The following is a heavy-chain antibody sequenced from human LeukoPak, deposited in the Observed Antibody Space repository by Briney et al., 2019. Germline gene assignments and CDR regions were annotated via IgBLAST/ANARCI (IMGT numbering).Heavy chain of an antibody. CDR1: GYSISSGYY. D-gene: IGHD1-7*01. Sequence: PSETLSLTCAVSGYSISSGYYWGWIRQPPGKGLEWIGSIYHSGSTYYNPSLKSRVTISVDTSKNQFSLKLSSVTAADTAVYYCARHEGNLEWLNPWGQGTLVTVSS. J-gene: IGHJ5*02. CDR3: ARHEGNLEWLNP. CDR2: IYHSGST. V-gene: IGHV4-38-2*01.